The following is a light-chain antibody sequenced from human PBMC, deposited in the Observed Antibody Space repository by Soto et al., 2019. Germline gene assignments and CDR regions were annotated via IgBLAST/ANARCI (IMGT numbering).Light chain of an antibody. V-gene: IGLV1-44*01. CDR2: SND. Sequence: QSVLTQPTSASGTPGQRVTISCSGSSFNIGTYNVNWYQQLPGTAPKLLVYSNDQRPSGVPDRFSGSKSGTSASLAISGLQSEDEADYYCAAWDDSLNSYVFGSGTKLTVL. CDR3: AAWDDSLNSYV. CDR1: SFNIGTYN. J-gene: IGLJ1*01.